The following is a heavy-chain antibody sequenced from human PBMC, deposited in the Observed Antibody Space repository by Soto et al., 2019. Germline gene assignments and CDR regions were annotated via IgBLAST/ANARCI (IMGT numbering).Heavy chain of an antibody. CDR2: IYYSGST. Sequence: SETLSLTCAVSGGSISSGGYYWSWIRQPPGKGLECIGYIYYSGSTNYNPFLKSRVTISVDTSKNHFSLKLSSVTAADTAVYYCARHSRGGTSTSGFPTFDYWGQGTLVTVSS. CDR1: GGSISSGGYY. J-gene: IGHJ4*02. D-gene: IGHD3-16*01. V-gene: IGHV4-61*08. CDR3: ARHSRGGTSTSGFPTFDY.